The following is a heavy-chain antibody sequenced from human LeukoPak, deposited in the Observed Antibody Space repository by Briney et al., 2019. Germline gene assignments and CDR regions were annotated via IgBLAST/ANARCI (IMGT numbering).Heavy chain of an antibody. Sequence: PSETLSLTCAVYGGSFSGYYWSWIRQPPGKGLEWIGEINHSGSTNYNPSLKSRVTISVDTSKNQFSLKLSSVTAADTAVYYCARGKKFSRNHPFDYWGQGTLVTVSS. CDR2: INHSGST. J-gene: IGHJ4*02. V-gene: IGHV4-34*01. CDR1: GGSFSGYY. CDR3: ARGKKFSRNHPFDY. D-gene: IGHD1-14*01.